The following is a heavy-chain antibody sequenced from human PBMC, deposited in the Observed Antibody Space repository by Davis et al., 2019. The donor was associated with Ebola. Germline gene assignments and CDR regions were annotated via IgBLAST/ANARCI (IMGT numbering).Heavy chain of an antibody. CDR1: GFTFSSYA. D-gene: IGHD6-19*01. CDR3: ASGGSGWYWPGY. J-gene: IGHJ4*02. CDR2: ISYDGSNK. Sequence: LSLTCAASGFTFSSYAMHWVRQAPGKGLEWVAVISYDGSNKYYADSVKGRFTISRDNSKNTLYLQMNSLRAEDTAVYYCASGGSGWYWPGYWGQGTLVTVSS. V-gene: IGHV3-30-3*01.